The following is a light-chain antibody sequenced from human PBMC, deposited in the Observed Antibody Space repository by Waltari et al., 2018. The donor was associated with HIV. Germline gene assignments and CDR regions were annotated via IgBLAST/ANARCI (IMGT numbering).Light chain of an antibody. CDR3: CAYAGGLE. CDR2: EDN. J-gene: IGLJ2*01. V-gene: IGLV2-23*01. CDR1: SSGTGNYNL. Sequence: QSALTQPASVSGSPGQSNNLSCTGTSSGTGNYNLVSWYQLYPGKAPKPIIYEDNKRPSWGSNRFSGSKSADTASLTISGLQAEDESDYYCCAYAGGLEFGGGTKLTVL.